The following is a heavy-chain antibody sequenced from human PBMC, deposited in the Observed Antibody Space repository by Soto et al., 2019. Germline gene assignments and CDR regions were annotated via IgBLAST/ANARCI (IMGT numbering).Heavy chain of an antibody. D-gene: IGHD1-20*01. J-gene: IGHJ4*02. CDR1: GYTFTSNY. CDR3: ARASITNYLDL. V-gene: IGHV1-46*01. CDR2: IDPSTGTT. Sequence: QVQLMQSGAEVKKPGASVKISCKASGYTFTSNYLHWVRQAPGQGPEWMGIIDPSTGTTDYSQRFRGRVTMTRDTSTTTVYMQLGSLKSYDMAVYYCARASITNYLDLWGQGTLVTVSS.